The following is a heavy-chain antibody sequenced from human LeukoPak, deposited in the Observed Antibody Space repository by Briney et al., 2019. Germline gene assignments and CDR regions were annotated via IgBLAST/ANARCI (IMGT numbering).Heavy chain of an antibody. CDR3: ARAYYDFWSGYLSP. CDR2: INPNSGGT. V-gene: IGHV1-2*02. J-gene: IGHJ5*02. D-gene: IGHD3-3*01. CDR1: GYTFTGYY. Sequence: ASVKVSCKASGYTFTGYYMHWVRQAPGQGLEWMGWINPNSGGTNYAQKFQGRVTMTRDTSISTAYMELSRLRSDDTAVYYCARAYYDFWSGYLSPWGQGTLVTVSS.